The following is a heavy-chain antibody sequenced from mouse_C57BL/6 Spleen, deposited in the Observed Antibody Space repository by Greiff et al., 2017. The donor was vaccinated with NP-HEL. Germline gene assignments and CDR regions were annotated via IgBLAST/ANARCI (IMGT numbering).Heavy chain of an antibody. CDR3: ARSLGNYEYFEV. CDR1: GYSFTGYF. V-gene: IGHV1-20*01. J-gene: IGHJ1*03. CDR2: INPYNGDT. Sequence: VQLQQSGPELVKPGDSVKISCKASGYSFTGYFMNWVMQSHGKSLEWIGRINPYNGDTFYNEKFKGKATLTVDKSSSTAHMELRSLTSEDSAVYYCARSLGNYEYFEVWGTGTTVTVSS. D-gene: IGHD2-1*01.